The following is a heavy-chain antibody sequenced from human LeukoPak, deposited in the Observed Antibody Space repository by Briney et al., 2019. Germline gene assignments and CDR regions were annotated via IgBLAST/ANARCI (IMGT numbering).Heavy chain of an antibody. CDR2: IYHSGST. D-gene: IGHD5-12*01. J-gene: IGHJ4*02. Sequence: SETLSLTCTVSGGSISSGGYYWSWIRQPPGKGLEWIGYIYHSGSTYYNPSLKSRVTISVDRSKNRFSLKLSSVTAADTAVYYCAKFSRWLPFESWGQGTLVTVSS. CDR1: GGSISSGGYY. V-gene: IGHV4-30-2*01. CDR3: AKFSRWLPFES.